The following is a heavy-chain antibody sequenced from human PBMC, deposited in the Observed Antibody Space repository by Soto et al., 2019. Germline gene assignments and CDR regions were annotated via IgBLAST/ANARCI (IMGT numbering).Heavy chain of an antibody. D-gene: IGHD4-17*01. J-gene: IGHJ4*02. Sequence: SETLTLTCTVSGGSISIGDYYWSWIRQPPGKGLEWIGYIYYSGSTYYNPSLKSRVTISVDTSKNQFSLKLSSVTAADTAVYYCARDGRNTVTDFDYWGQGTLVTVSS. CDR1: GGSISIGDYY. V-gene: IGHV4-30-4*01. CDR3: ARDGRNTVTDFDY. CDR2: IYYSGST.